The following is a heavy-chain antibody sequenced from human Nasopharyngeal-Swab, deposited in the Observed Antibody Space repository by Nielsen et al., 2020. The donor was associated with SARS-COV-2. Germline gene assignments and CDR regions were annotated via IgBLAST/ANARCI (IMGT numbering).Heavy chain of an antibody. CDR1: GYTFTGYY. CDR2: INPNSGGT. CDR3: ARLYCSGGSCYSSGRDDY. J-gene: IGHJ4*02. V-gene: IGHV1-2*06. Sequence: ASVKVSCKASGYTFTGYYMHWVRQAPGQGLEWMGRINPNSGGTNYAQKFQGRVTMTRDTSISTAYMELRRLRSDDTAVYYCARLYCSGGSCYSSGRDDYWGQGTLVTVSS. D-gene: IGHD2-15*01.